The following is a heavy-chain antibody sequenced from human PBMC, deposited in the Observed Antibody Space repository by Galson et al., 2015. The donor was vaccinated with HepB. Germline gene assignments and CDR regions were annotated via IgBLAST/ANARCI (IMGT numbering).Heavy chain of an antibody. CDR3: ARPQPTVVSPADTLDV. V-gene: IGHV5-51*03. D-gene: IGHD3-22*01. CDR1: GFDFPTHW. Sequence: QSGAEVKKPGDSLKISCKTSGFDFPTHWIAWVRQRPGKGLEWMGIIFPGDSDSIYSPSFEGKVTMSVDKSISTAYLHWGSLKASDTAVYYCARPQPTVVSPADTLDVWGQGTMVIVSS. CDR2: IFPGDSDS. J-gene: IGHJ3*01.